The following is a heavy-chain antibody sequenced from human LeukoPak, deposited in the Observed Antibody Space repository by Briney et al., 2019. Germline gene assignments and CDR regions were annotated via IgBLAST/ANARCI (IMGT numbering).Heavy chain of an antibody. Sequence: SETLSLTCAVYGGSFSGYYWSWIRQPPGKGLEWIGEINHSGSTNYNPSLKSRVTISVDTSKNQFSLKLSSVTAADTAVYYCVGVYYYDSSGPDYWGQGTLVTVSS. CDR1: GGSFSGYY. CDR2: INHSGST. V-gene: IGHV4-34*01. CDR3: VGVYYYDSSGPDY. J-gene: IGHJ4*02. D-gene: IGHD3-22*01.